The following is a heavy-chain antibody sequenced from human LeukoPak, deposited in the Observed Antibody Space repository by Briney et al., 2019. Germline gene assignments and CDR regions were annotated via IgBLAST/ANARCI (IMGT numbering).Heavy chain of an antibody. V-gene: IGHV4-59*12. J-gene: IGHJ4*02. D-gene: IGHD3-22*01. CDR3: AREDSDKRIFDY. CDR1: GGSISGYY. Sequence: SETLSLTCTVSGGSISGYYWNWIRQPPGKGLEWIGYIYYSGNTNYNPSLKSRLTISVDTSKKQFSLKLTSVTAADTALYYCAREDSDKRIFDYWGQGTLVTVSS. CDR2: IYYSGNT.